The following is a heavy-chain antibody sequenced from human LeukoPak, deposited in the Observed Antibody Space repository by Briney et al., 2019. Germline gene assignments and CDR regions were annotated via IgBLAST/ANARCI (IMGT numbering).Heavy chain of an antibody. V-gene: IGHV4-39*07. D-gene: IGHD6-6*01. CDR3: ARTPMPARPSYYFDY. CDR2: IYYSGST. CDR1: GGSISSNSYY. J-gene: IGHJ4*02. Sequence: PSETLSLTCTVSGGSISSNSYYWGWIRQPPGKGLEWIGSIYYSGSTYYNPSLKSRVTISVDTSKNQFSLKLSSVTAADTAVYYCARTPMPARPSYYFDYWGQGTLVTVSS.